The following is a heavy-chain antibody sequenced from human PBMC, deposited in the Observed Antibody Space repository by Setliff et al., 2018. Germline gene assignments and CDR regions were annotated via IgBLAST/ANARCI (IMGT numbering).Heavy chain of an antibody. J-gene: IGHJ4*02. Sequence: ASVKVSCKASGYTFSDYGITWVRQAPGQGLEWVGWISPHNGNTYYAPKFQGTVLMTADTSTTTAYLELRSLRSDDTAVYYCSRLVRFCTRIVCQRLSGDDYWGQGTLVTVSS. D-gene: IGHD3-10*01. CDR3: SRLVRFCTRIVCQRLSGDDY. CDR2: ISPHNGNT. CDR1: GYTFSDYG. V-gene: IGHV1-18*01.